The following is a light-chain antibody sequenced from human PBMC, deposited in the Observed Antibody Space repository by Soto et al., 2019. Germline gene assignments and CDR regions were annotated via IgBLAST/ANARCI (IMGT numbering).Light chain of an antibody. CDR3: QQYYSTPRLT. CDR1: QSVLYSSNNKNY. CDR2: WAS. Sequence: DIVMTQSPDSLAVSLGERATIKCKSSQSVLYSSNNKNYLAWYQQKPGQPPKLLIYWASTRESGVPDRFSGSGSGTDFTLTISSLQAEDVAVYYCQQYYSTPRLTFGGGTKV. J-gene: IGKJ4*01. V-gene: IGKV4-1*01.